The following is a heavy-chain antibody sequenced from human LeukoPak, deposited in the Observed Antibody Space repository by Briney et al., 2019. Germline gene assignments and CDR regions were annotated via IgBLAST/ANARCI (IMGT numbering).Heavy chain of an antibody. CDR3: ASSGSYRFDY. D-gene: IGHD1-26*01. CDR1: GFTFSRYA. V-gene: IGHV3-23*01. CDR2: IESSGATT. J-gene: IGHJ4*02. Sequence: GGSLRLSCAASGFTFSRYAMSWARQAPGKGLEWVSLIESSGATTYYADSVKGRFTISRDNAKNSLYLQMNSLRDEDTAVYYCASSGSYRFDYWGQGTLVTVSS.